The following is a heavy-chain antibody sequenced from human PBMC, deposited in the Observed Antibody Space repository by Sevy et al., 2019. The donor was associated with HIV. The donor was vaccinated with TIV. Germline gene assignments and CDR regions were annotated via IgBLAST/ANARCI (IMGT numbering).Heavy chain of an antibody. J-gene: IGHJ5*02. D-gene: IGHD3-10*01. CDR1: GFTFSSYW. CDR3: ARDCIYGSGSSPLTFDP. V-gene: IGHV3-7*01. Sequence: GESLKISCAASGFTFSSYWMSWVRQAPGKGLESVANIKQDGSEKYYVDSVKGRFTISRDNAKNSLYLQMNSLRAEDTAVYYCARDCIYGSGSSPLTFDPWGQGTLVTVSS. CDR2: IKQDGSEK.